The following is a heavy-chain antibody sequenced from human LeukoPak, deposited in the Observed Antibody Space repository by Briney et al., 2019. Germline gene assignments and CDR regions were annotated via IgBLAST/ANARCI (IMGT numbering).Heavy chain of an antibody. D-gene: IGHD3-9*01. V-gene: IGHV3-30-3*01. CDR2: ISYDGGNK. J-gene: IGHJ6*02. Sequence: GGSLRLSCAASGFTFSHYTLYWVRQAPGKGLEWVALISYDGGNKDYADSVKGRFIISRDNSKNTLYLQMNILRADDTAVYYCARGFYFDWSDQKYYYYGMDVWGQGTTVTVSS. CDR1: GFTFSHYT. CDR3: ARGFYFDWSDQKYYYYGMDV.